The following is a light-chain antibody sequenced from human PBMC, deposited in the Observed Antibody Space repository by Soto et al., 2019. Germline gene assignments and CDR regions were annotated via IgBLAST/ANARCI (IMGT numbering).Light chain of an antibody. CDR3: QHYNSYSEA. Sequence: IQMTQSPSTLSGSVGDRFTITFRASQTISSWLAWYQQKPGKAPKLLIYKASTLKSGVPSRFSGSGSGTEFTLTSSSLQPDDFATYYCQHYNSYSEAFGQGTKVDIK. CDR2: KAS. J-gene: IGKJ1*01. V-gene: IGKV1-5*03. CDR1: QTISSW.